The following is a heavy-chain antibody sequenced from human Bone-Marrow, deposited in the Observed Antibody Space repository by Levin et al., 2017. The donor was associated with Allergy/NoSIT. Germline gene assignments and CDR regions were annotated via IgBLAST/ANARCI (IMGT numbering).Heavy chain of an antibody. Sequence: PGGSLRLSCAASGFTFSSYGMHWVRQAPGKGLEWVAVIWYDGSNKYYADSVKGRFTISRDNSKNTLYLQMNSLRAEDTAVYYCARDLGPHSSGWPQRFRGQGTLVTVSS. CDR1: GFTFSSYG. J-gene: IGHJ4*02. D-gene: IGHD6-19*01. V-gene: IGHV3-33*01. CDR3: ARDLGPHSSGWPQRF. CDR2: IWYDGSNK.